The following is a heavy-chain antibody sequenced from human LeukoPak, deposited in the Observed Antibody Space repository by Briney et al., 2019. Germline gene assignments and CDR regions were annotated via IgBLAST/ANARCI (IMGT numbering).Heavy chain of an antibody. J-gene: IGHJ4*02. CDR1: GFTFSSYS. CDR2: ISSSSTI. V-gene: IGHV3-48*04. CDR3: ASAGGRSYWGYYFDY. Sequence: SGGSLRLSCAASGFTFSSYSMNWVRQAPGKGLEWVSYISSSSTIYYADSVKGRFTISRDNAKNSLYLQMNSLRAEDTALYYCASAGGRSYWGYYFDYWGQGTLVTVSS. D-gene: IGHD3-10*01.